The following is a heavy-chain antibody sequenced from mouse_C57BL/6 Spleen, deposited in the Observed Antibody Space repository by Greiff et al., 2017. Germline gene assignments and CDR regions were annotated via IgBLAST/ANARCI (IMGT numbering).Heavy chain of an antibody. D-gene: IGHD1-1*01. V-gene: IGHV1-59*01. Sequence: VQLQQPGAELVRPGTSVKLSCKASGYTFTSYWMHWVKQRPGQGLEWIGVIDPSDSYTNYNQKFKGKATLTVDTSSSTAYMQLSSLTSEDSAVYYCARNYYGSSYDWYFDVWGTGTTVTGSS. CDR2: IDPSDSYT. J-gene: IGHJ1*03. CDR1: GYTFTSYW. CDR3: ARNYYGSSYDWYFDV.